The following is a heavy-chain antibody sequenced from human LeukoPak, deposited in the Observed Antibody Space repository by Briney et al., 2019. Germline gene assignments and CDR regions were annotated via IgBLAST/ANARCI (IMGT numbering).Heavy chain of an antibody. CDR2: ISYISDSGTTI. D-gene: IGHD6-19*01. J-gene: IGHJ5*02. Sequence: PGGSLRLSCAASGFTFSTYGLTWVRQAPGKGLEWISYISYISDSGTTIYYADSVKGRFTISRDNSKNTLYLQMNSLRAEDTAVYYCAKDYSSGWYNWFDPWGQGTLVTVSS. V-gene: IGHV3-23*01. CDR1: GFTFSTYG. CDR3: AKDYSSGWYNWFDP.